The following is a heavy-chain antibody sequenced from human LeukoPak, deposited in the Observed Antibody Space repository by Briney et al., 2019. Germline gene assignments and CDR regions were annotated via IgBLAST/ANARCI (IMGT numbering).Heavy chain of an antibody. D-gene: IGHD3-16*02. CDR3: AKDQGVYDYVWGSYRCSPFDY. V-gene: IGHV3-23*01. CDR2: ISGSGGST. CDR1: GFTFSSYA. Sequence: GESLRLSCAASGFTFSSYAMSWVRQAPGKGLEWVSAISGSGGSTYYADSVKGRFTISRDNSKNTLYLQMNSLRAEDTAVYYCAKDQGVYDYVWGSYRCSPFDYWGQGTLVTVSS. J-gene: IGHJ4*02.